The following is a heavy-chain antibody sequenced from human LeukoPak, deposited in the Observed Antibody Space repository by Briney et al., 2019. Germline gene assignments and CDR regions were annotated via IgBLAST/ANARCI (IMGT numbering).Heavy chain of an antibody. Sequence: GGSLRLSCAASGFTFSSYRMNWVRQAPGRGLEWVSSISSSSSYIYYADSVKGRFTISRDNAKDSQYLQMNSLRAEDTAVYYCARVPGGALNWFDPWGQGTLVTVSS. CDR1: GFTFSSYR. D-gene: IGHD1-1*01. J-gene: IGHJ5*02. V-gene: IGHV3-21*01. CDR3: ARVPGGALNWFDP. CDR2: ISSSSSYI.